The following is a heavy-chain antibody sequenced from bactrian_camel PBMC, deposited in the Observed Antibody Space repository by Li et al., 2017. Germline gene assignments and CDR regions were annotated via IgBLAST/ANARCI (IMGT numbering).Heavy chain of an antibody. V-gene: IGHV3-3*01. Sequence: HVQLVESGGCSVQAGGSLRLSCAGSRYTRTNYCMGWFRQAPGKEREGVAAVHTDSGRTYYAASVKGRFTISQDKAMNAVYLQLNSLKPEDTAMYYCAAERGINGPRCPDMWHDVAVSGPYTYWGQGTQVTVS. CDR3: AAERGINGPRCPDMWHDVAVSGPYTY. CDR1: RYTRTNYC. CDR2: VHTDSGRT. J-gene: IGHJ4*01. D-gene: IGHD7*01.